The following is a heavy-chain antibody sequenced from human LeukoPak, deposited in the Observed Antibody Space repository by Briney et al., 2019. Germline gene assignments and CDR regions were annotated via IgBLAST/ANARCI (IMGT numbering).Heavy chain of an antibody. Sequence: SETLSLTCTVSGGSISSGGYYWSWIRQHPGKGLEWIGYIYYSGSTYYNPSLKSRVTISVDTSKNQFSLKLSSVTAADTAVYYCARSSLLWFGELGPAFDIWGQGTMVTVSS. D-gene: IGHD3-10*01. CDR1: GGSISSGGYY. V-gene: IGHV4-31*03. J-gene: IGHJ3*02. CDR3: ARSSLLWFGELGPAFDI. CDR2: IYYSGST.